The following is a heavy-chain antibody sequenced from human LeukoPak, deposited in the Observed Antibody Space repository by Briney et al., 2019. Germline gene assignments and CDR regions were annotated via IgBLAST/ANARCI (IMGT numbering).Heavy chain of an antibody. V-gene: IGHV4-34*01. Sequence: SETLSLTCAVYGGSFSGYYWSWIRQPPGEGLEWIGEINHSGSTNYNPSLKSRVTISVDTSKNQFSLKLSSVTAADTAVYYCARGRLAAAGIGYWGQGTLVTVSS. CDR3: ARGRLAAAGIGY. CDR1: GGSFSGYY. CDR2: INHSGST. J-gene: IGHJ4*02. D-gene: IGHD6-13*01.